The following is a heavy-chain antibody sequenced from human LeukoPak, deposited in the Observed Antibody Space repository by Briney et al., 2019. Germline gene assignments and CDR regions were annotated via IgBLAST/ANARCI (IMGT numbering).Heavy chain of an antibody. CDR3: ARHGTVTHRAFDI. Sequence: SETLSLTCTVSGGSISSSSYYWGWIRQPPGKGLEWIGSIYYSGSTYYNPSLKSRVTISVDTSKNQFSLKLSSVTAADTAVYYCARHGTVTHRAFDIWGQGTMVTVSS. CDR2: IYYSGST. J-gene: IGHJ3*02. V-gene: IGHV4-39*01. D-gene: IGHD4-17*01. CDR1: GGSISSSSYY.